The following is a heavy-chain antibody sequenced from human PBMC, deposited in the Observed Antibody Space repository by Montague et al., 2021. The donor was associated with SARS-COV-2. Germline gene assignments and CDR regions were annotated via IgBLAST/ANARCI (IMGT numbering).Heavy chain of an antibody. V-gene: IGHV3-33*06. CDR2: IWYDGSNK. CDR1: GFTFSSYG. D-gene: IGHD3-16*02. CDR3: AKPFYYYIWGSYRQTGYFDY. Sequence: SLRLSCAASGFTFSSYGMHWVRQAPGKGLEWVAVIWYDGSNKYYADPVKGRFIISRDNSKNTLYLQMNSLRAEDTAVYYCAKPFYYYIWGSYRQTGYFDYWGQGTLVTVSS. J-gene: IGHJ4*02.